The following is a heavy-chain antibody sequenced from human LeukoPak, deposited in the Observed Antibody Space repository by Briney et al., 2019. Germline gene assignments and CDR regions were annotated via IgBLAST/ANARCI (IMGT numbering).Heavy chain of an antibody. CDR1: GFTFSSYA. D-gene: IGHD6-13*01. Sequence: GGSLRLSCAASGFTFSSYAMSWVRQAPGKGLEWVSAISGSGGSTYYADSVKGRFTISRDNSKNTLYLQMNSLRAEDTAVYYCAKGLAAAGTFWYFDLWGRGTLVTVSS. CDR3: AKGLAAAGTFWYFDL. CDR2: ISGSGGST. V-gene: IGHV3-23*01. J-gene: IGHJ2*01.